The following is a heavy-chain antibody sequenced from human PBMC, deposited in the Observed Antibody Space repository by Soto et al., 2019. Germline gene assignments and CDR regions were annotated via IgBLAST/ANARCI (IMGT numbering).Heavy chain of an antibody. Sequence: EVQLVESGGGLVKPGGSLRLSCAASGFTFSNAWMSWVRQAPGKGLEWVGRIKTKTDGGTTDYAAPVKGRFTISRDDSKNTLYLQMNSLNTEDTAVYYCTTGVTSRGMDVWGQGTTVTVSS. CDR3: TTGVTSRGMDV. CDR2: IKTKTDGGTT. V-gene: IGHV3-15*01. D-gene: IGHD2-21*02. J-gene: IGHJ6*02. CDR1: GFTFSNAW.